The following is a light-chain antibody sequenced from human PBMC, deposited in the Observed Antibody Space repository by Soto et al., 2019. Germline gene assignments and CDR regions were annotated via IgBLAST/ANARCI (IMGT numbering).Light chain of an antibody. Sequence: EIVLTQSPGTLSLSPGEIATLSCRASQSVSSSYLAWYQQKPGQAPRLLIYGASSRATGIPDRFSGSGSGTDFTLTISRLEPEDFAVYYCQQYGSSPSLTFGGGTKVAIK. CDR1: QSVSSSY. CDR2: GAS. J-gene: IGKJ4*01. V-gene: IGKV3-20*01. CDR3: QQYGSSPSLT.